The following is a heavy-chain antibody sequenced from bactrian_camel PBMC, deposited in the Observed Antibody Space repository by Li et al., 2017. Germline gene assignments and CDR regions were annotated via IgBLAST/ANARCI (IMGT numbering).Heavy chain of an antibody. V-gene: IGHV3S26*01. CDR1: GRSTIDYR. CDR3: VRGSVEDGLVHRKTP. CDR2: ISPSSAAT. D-gene: IGHD1*01. J-gene: IGHJ6*01. Sequence: HVQLVESGGGSVQAGGSLRLSCAASGRSTIDYRMAWFRQAPGKVKGIEWLSSISPSSAATRYAESVKGRFTISRDSANNMVALQMNNLKSEDTAVYFCVRGSVEDGLVHRKTPGARGPRSPSP.